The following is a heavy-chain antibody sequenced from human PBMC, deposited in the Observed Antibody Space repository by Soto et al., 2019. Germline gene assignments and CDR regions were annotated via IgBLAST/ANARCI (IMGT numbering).Heavy chain of an antibody. CDR2: ISYDGSNK. Sequence: PGGSLRLSCAASGFTFSSYGMHWVRQAPGKGLEWVAVISYDGSNKYYADSVKGRFTISRDNSKNTLYLQMNSLRAEDTAVYYCARNRDYAFDYWGRGTLVTVSS. CDR1: GFTFSSYG. D-gene: IGHD4-17*01. V-gene: IGHV3-30*03. J-gene: IGHJ4*02. CDR3: ARNRDYAFDY.